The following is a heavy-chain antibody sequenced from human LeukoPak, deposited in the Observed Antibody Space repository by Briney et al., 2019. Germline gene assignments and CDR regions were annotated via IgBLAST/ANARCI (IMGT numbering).Heavy chain of an antibody. J-gene: IGHJ5*02. CDR2: IYYSGST. V-gene: IGHV4-59*01. D-gene: IGHD3-3*01. CDR1: GGSISSYY. CDR3: ARGQTHDFWSGYYQNWFDP. Sequence: PSETLSLTCTVSGGSISSYYWSSIRQTPGKGLEWIGYIYYSGSTNYNPSLKSRVTISVDTSKNQFSLKLSSVTAADTAVYYCARGQTHDFWSGYYQNWFDPWGQGTLVTVSS.